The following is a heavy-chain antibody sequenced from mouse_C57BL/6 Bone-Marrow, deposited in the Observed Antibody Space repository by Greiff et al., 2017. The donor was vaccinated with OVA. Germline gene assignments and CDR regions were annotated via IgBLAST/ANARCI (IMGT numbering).Heavy chain of an antibody. Sequence: VQLQQPGAELVKPGASVKVSCKASCYTFTSYWMHWVKQRPGQGLEWIGRIHPSDSDTNYNQKFKGKATLTVDKSSSTAYMQLSSLTSEDSAVYYCAMEGFLLLRRFDYWGQGTTLTVSS. D-gene: IGHD1-1*01. V-gene: IGHV1-74*01. CDR2: IHPSDSDT. J-gene: IGHJ2*01. CDR3: AMEGFLLLRRFDY. CDR1: CYTFTSYW.